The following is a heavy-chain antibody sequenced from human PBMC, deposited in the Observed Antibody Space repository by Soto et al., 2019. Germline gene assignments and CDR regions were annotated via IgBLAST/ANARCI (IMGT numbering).Heavy chain of an antibody. V-gene: IGHV1-24*01. CDR2: FDPEGGET. CDR1: GYTLTEFS. J-gene: IGHJ5*01. Sequence: RASVKVSCKVSGYTLTEFSMHWVRQAPGKGLEWMGGFDPEGGETIYAQKFQGRVTMTEDTSTDTAYMELSSLRSEDTAVYYCATTRYCSSTTCYNVNGVDSWGQGTLVTVSS. CDR3: ATTRYCSSTTCYNVNGVDS. D-gene: IGHD2-2*02.